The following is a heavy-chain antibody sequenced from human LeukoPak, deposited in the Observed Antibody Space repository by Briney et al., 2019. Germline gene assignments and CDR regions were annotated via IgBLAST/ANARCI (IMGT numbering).Heavy chain of an antibody. V-gene: IGHV3-30*04. CDR2: ISYDGSNQ. CDR3: AREPYYYDRSGYLYYFDY. J-gene: IGHJ4*02. Sequence: GGSLRLSCAVSRFTFSDYAMHWVRQAPGKGLEWVAVISYDGSNQYYADSVKGRFTISSDNSKNTLFLQMNSLRAEDTALYYCAREPYYYDRSGYLYYFDYWGQGTLVTVSS. D-gene: IGHD3-22*01. CDR1: RFTFSDYA.